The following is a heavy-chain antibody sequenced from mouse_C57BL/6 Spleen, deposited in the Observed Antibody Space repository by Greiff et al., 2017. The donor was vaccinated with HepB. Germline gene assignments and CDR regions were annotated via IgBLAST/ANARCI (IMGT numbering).Heavy chain of an antibody. CDR3: ARNSGTVVADWYFDV. J-gene: IGHJ1*03. CDR1: GFSLTSYG. Sequence: QVQLQQSGPGLVQPSQSLSITCTVSGFSLTSYGVHWVRQSPGKGLEWLGVIWSGGSTDYNAAFISRLSISKDNSKSQVFFKMNSLQADDTAIYYCARNSGTVVADWYFDVWGTGTTVTVSS. V-gene: IGHV2-2*01. D-gene: IGHD1-1*01. CDR2: IWSGGST.